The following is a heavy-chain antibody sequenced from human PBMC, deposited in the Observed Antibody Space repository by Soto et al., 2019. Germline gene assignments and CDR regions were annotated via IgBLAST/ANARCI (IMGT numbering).Heavy chain of an antibody. CDR3: ARMGSQRYYYYGMDV. V-gene: IGHV3-21*01. Sequence: VQLVECGGGLVKPGGSLRHSCAASGFTFGSYSMNWVRQAPGKGLEWVSSISSSSSYIYYADSVKGRFTISRHNAKNSLYLQMNSLRAEETAVYYCARMGSQRYYYYGMDVWGQGTTVTVSS. CDR2: ISSSSSYI. J-gene: IGHJ6*02. D-gene: IGHD6-25*01. CDR1: GFTFGSYS.